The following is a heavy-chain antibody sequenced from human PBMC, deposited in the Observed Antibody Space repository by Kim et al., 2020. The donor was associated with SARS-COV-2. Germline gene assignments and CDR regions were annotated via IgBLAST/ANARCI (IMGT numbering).Heavy chain of an antibody. CDR2: ISSSSSYI. Sequence: GSLRLSCAASGFTFSSYSMNWVRQAPGKGLEWVSSISSSSSYIYYADSVKGRFTISRDNAKNSLYLQMNSLRAEDTAVYYCARDFPRHGSGSYFRFDPGDYWGQGTLVTVSS. D-gene: IGHD3-10*01. CDR3: ARDFPRHGSGSYFRFDPGDY. J-gene: IGHJ4*02. CDR1: GFTFSSYS. V-gene: IGHV3-21*01.